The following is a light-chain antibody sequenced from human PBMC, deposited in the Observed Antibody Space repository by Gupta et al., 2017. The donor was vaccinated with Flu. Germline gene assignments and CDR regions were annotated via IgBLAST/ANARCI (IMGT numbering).Light chain of an antibody. Sequence: EIVLTQSPGSLSLSPGERATLSCRASQTVAGSFLAWYQQQPGQAPRLLIYGASTRAPGIPDRFSGSGSGTDFTLAISRLEPEDFAVYYCQLYGSSPAYTFGQGTKLEI. CDR3: QLYGSSPAYT. CDR1: QTVAGSF. J-gene: IGKJ2*01. V-gene: IGKV3-20*01. CDR2: GAS.